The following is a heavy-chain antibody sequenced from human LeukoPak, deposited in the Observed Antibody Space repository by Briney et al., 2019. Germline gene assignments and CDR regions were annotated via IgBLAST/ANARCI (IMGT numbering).Heavy chain of an antibody. CDR1: GFTFSTYS. Sequence: PGGSLRLSCATSGFTFSTYSMNWVRQPPGKGLEWIGSIYYSGSTYYNPSLKSRVTISVDTSKNQFSLKLSSVTAADTAVYYCARGYSSGYYFGSYYFDYWGQGTLVTVSS. CDR2: IYYSGST. J-gene: IGHJ4*02. CDR3: ARGYSSGYYFGSYYFDY. D-gene: IGHD3-22*01. V-gene: IGHV4-39*07.